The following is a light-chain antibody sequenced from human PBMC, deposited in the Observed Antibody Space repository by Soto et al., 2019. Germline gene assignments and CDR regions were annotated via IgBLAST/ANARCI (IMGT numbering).Light chain of an antibody. CDR3: QQYVTLPPRYT. V-gene: IGKV3-20*01. CDR1: QRMSSNY. J-gene: IGKJ2*01. CDR2: GTS. Sequence: ELVLTQSPGTLSLSPGERATLSCRASQRMSSNYLAWYQQKPGQSPRLLIYGTSSRATGIPDRFSGSGSGTDFTLTISGLEPEDSAVYYCQQYVTLPPRYTFGQGTKLEIK.